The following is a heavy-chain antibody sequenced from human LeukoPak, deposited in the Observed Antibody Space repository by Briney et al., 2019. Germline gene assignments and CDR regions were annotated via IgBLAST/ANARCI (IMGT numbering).Heavy chain of an antibody. CDR2: IYYSGST. J-gene: IGHJ1*01. CDR1: GGSISSGGYY. V-gene: IGHV4-61*08. Sequence: PSETLSLTCTVSGGSISSGGYYWSWIRQHPGKGLEWIGYIYYSGSTNYNPSLKSRVTISVDTSKNQFSLKLSSVTVADTAVYYCARGPTTSSGWYAEYFQHWGQGTLVTVSS. CDR3: ARGPTTSSGWYAEYFQH. D-gene: IGHD6-19*01.